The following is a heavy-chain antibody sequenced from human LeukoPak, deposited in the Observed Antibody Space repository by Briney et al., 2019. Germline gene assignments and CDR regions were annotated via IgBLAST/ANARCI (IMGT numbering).Heavy chain of an antibody. CDR2: IIPILGIA. CDR3: ARGPAGLGIQRGWFDP. V-gene: IGHV1-69*04. CDR1: GGTFSSYA. J-gene: IGHJ5*02. D-gene: IGHD3-16*01. Sequence: GASVKVSCKASGGTFSSYAISWVRQAPGQGLEWMGRIIPILGIANYAQKFQGRVTITADKSTSTAYMELSSLRSEDTAVYYCARGPAGLGIQRGWFDPWGQGTLVTVSS.